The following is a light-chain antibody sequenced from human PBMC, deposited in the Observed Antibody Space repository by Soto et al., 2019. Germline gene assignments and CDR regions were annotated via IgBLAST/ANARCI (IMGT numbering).Light chain of an antibody. V-gene: IGKV3-20*01. J-gene: IGKJ1*01. Sequence: EIVLTQSPGTLSLSPGERATLSCRASQSVSSHLAWYQQRPGQAPRLLIYVASSRATGIPDRFSGSGSGTDFTLTISRLEPEDFALYYCQQYNNWPPWTFGQGTKVDIK. CDR1: QSVSSH. CDR3: QQYNNWPPWT. CDR2: VAS.